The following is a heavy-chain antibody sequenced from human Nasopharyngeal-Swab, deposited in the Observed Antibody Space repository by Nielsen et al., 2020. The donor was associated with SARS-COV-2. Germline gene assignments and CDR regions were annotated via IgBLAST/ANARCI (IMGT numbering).Heavy chain of an antibody. Sequence: ASVKVSCKPSGYTFTDYYIHWVRQAPGQGLEWMGWVNPTTGATNYVQKFQGWVTMTRDTSISTAYMELNRLRSDDTAVYYCARGSRAGSVMQPCFHYWGQGTLVTVSS. CDR1: GYTFTDYY. D-gene: IGHD3-10*01. CDR3: ARGSRAGSVMQPCFHY. CDR2: VNPTTGAT. V-gene: IGHV1-2*04. J-gene: IGHJ4*02.